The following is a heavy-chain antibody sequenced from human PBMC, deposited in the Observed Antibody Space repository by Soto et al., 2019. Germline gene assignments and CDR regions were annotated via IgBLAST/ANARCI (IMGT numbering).Heavy chain of an antibody. CDR1: GYSITSGYY. V-gene: IGHV4-38-2*01. J-gene: IGHJ4*02. CDR2: FYYGGST. Sequence: SETLSLTCDVSGYSITSGYYWGWVRQPPGKGLEWIGSFYYGGSTFYNPSLKSRVTISVDASKNNFSLRLTSVTAADTAVYFCTRVVAVLDYWGQGIVGTVSS. D-gene: IGHD6-19*01. CDR3: TRVVAVLDY.